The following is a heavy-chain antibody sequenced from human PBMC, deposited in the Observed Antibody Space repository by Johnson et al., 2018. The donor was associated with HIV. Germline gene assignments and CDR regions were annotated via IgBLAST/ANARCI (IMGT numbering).Heavy chain of an antibody. CDR1: GFTFSDYY. CDR2: ISGSGSTI. D-gene: IGHD1-1*01. J-gene: IGHJ3*02. Sequence: QMQLVESGGGLVKPGGSLRLSCAASGFTFSDYYVSWIRQAPGKGLEWVSYISGSGSTIYYTDSVKGRFTISRDNARNSLDLQMHSLRVEDTAVYYCAREGYSGTYFSAFDIWGQGTMVTVSS. CDR3: AREGYSGTYFSAFDI. V-gene: IGHV3-11*04.